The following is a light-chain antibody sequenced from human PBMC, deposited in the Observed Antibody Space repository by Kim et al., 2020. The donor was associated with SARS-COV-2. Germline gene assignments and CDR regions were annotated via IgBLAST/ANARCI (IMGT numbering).Light chain of an antibody. CDR1: QSVSSSY. Sequence: SPGERATPSCRASQSVSSSYLAWYHQKAGQAPRLLIYGASSRATDIPNRFSGSGSGTDFTLTISRLEPEDSAVYYCQQYGSAPWTFGQGTKVDIK. V-gene: IGKV3-20*01. CDR2: GAS. CDR3: QQYGSAPWT. J-gene: IGKJ1*01.